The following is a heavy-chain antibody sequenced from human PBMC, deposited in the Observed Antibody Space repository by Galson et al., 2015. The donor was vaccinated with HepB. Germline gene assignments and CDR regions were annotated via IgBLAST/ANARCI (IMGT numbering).Heavy chain of an antibody. Sequence: SLRLSCAVSGFTFSGYAMNWVRQAPGKGLEWVSVISGSGGTTHYADSVKGRFTISRDNSRNTLYLQMNSLRAEDTAVYYCAKDRLFNAWYDFFDSWGQGTLVTVSS. CDR1: GFTFSGYA. CDR2: ISGSGGTT. J-gene: IGHJ4*02. CDR3: AKDRLFNAWYDFFDS. V-gene: IGHV3-23*01. D-gene: IGHD3-3*01.